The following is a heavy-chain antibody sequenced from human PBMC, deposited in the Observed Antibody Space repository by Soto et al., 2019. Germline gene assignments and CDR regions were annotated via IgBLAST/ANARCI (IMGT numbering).Heavy chain of an antibody. CDR1: CGSISSGGYY. D-gene: IGHD3-22*01. CDR3: ARLDSSGYYYGYYFDY. CDR2: IYYSGST. J-gene: IGHJ4*02. V-gene: IGHV4-31*03. Sequence: SETLSLTCTFSCGSISSGGYYWSWIRQHPGKGLEWIGYIYYSGSTYYNPSLKSRVTISVDTSKNQFSLKLSSVTAADTAVYYCARLDSSGYYYGYYFDYWGQGTLVTVSS.